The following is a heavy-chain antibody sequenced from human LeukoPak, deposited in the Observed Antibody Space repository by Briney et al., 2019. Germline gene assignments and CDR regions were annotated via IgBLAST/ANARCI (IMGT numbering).Heavy chain of an antibody. J-gene: IGHJ4*02. D-gene: IGHD5-18*01. V-gene: IGHV1-2*06. Sequence: ASVKVSCKASGYAFTGYYMHWVRQAPGQGLEWMGRINPNSGGTNYAQKFQGRVTMTRDTSISTAYMELSRLRSDDTAVYYCARESYGLSLNYWGQGTLVTVSS. CDR3: ARESYGLSLNY. CDR1: GYAFTGYY. CDR2: INPNSGGT.